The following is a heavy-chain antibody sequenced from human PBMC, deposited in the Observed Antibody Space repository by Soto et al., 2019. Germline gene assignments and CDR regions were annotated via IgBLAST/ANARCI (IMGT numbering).Heavy chain of an antibody. CDR3: ARGQRQLAPFDY. J-gene: IGHJ4*02. CDR2: INHSGST. D-gene: IGHD6-13*01. Sequence: QVQLQQWGAGLLKPSETLSLTCAVYGGSFSGYYWSWIRQPPGKGLEWIGEINHSGSTNYNPSPKSRVTISVDTSKNQFSLKQSSVTAADTAVYYCARGQRQLAPFDYWGQGTLVTVSS. CDR1: GGSFSGYY. V-gene: IGHV4-34*01.